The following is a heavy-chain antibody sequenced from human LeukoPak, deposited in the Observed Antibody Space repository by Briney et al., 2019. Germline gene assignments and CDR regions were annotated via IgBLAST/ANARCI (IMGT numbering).Heavy chain of an antibody. V-gene: IGHV4-38-2*02. CDR3: ARVWDNSSGWPTYYFDY. J-gene: IGHJ4*02. D-gene: IGHD6-19*01. Sequence: SETLSLTCTVSGYSISSGYYWGWIRQPPGKGLEWIGSIYYSGSTYYNPSLKSRVTISVDTSKNQFSLKLSSVTAADTAVYYCARVWDNSSGWPTYYFDYWGQGTLVTVSS. CDR1: GYSISSGYY. CDR2: IYYSGST.